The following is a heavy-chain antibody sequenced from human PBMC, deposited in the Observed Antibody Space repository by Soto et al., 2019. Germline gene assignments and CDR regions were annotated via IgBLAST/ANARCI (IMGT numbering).Heavy chain of an antibody. CDR1: GFTFSHAW. CDR2: IKSRADGGTK. J-gene: IGHJ5*02. CDR3: TVVKRWDQYSTSGYWFDP. D-gene: IGHD1-26*01. V-gene: IGHV3-15*01. Sequence: EMHLVDSGGGLVKPGGSLRLSCAASGFTFSHAWMSWVRQAPGKGLEWVGRIKSRADGGTKDYVATVRGRFTISRDDSENMLYRQMNSLKTESTAVYYGTVVKRWDQYSTSGYWFDPWGPGTLVTVSS.